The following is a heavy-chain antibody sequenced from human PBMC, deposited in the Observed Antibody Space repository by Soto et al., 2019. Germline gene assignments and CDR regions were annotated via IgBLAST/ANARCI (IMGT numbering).Heavy chain of an antibody. Sequence: QVQLVQSGAEVKKPGSSVKVSCKASGGTFSSYAISWVRQAPGQGLEWMGGIIPIFGTANYAQKFQGSVTITADESTSTAYMELSSLRSEDTAVYYCARGVLDYGDYDRFPTFDYWGQGTLVTVSS. J-gene: IGHJ4*02. CDR3: ARGVLDYGDYDRFPTFDY. CDR2: IIPIFGTA. V-gene: IGHV1-69*01. D-gene: IGHD4-17*01. CDR1: GGTFSSYA.